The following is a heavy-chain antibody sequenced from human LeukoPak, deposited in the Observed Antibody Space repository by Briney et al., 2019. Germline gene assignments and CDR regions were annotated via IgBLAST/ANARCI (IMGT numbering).Heavy chain of an antibody. D-gene: IGHD2-21*01. CDR3: TRGFPAGNYFDP. V-gene: IGHV3-53*01. CDR1: GLTFSGHY. J-gene: IGHJ5*02. Sequence: PGGSLRLSCAASGLTFSGHYMSWVRQAPGRGLEWVSRIYSGGPTEYSDSVKGRFTISRDISKNTLYLQMNSLRVADTAMYFCTRGFPAGNYFDPWGQGTLVTVST. CDR2: IYSGGPT.